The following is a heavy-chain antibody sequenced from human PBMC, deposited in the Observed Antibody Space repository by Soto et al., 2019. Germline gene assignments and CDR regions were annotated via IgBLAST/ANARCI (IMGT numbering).Heavy chain of an antibody. J-gene: IGHJ4*02. V-gene: IGHV3-23*01. Sequence: GGSLRLSCAASGFTFSSYAMSWVRQAPGKGLEWVSAISGSGGNTYYADSVKGRFTISRDNSKNTLYLQMNSLRAEDTAVYYCAKATKSALWFGELLSGYFDYWGQGTLVTVSS. CDR2: ISGSGGNT. D-gene: IGHD3-10*01. CDR3: AKATKSALWFGELLSGYFDY. CDR1: GFTFSSYA.